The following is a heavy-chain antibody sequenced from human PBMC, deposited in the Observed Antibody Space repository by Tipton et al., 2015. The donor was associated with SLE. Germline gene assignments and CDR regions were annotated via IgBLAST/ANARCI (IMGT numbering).Heavy chain of an antibody. D-gene: IGHD3-3*01. CDR2: IYYSGST. V-gene: IGHV4-59*12. CDR3: AREPRSGYHDY. Sequence: TLSLTCTVSGGSISSYYWSWIRQPPGKGLEWIGYIYYSGSTIHNPSLKSRVTMSVDTSKNQFSLKLSSVTAADTAVYYCAREPRSGYHDYWGQGTLVIVS. CDR1: GGSISSYY. J-gene: IGHJ4*02.